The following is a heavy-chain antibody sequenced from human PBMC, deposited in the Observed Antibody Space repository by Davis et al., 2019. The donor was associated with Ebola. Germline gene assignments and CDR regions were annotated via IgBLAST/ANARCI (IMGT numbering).Heavy chain of an antibody. CDR1: GYTFTGYY. V-gene: IGHV1-2*02. D-gene: IGHD6-13*01. J-gene: IGHJ6*02. CDR2: INPNSGGT. Sequence: ASVKVSCKASGYTFTGYYMHWVRQAPGQGLEWMGWINPNSGGTNYAQKFQGRVTSTRDTSISTAYMEVSSLRSDDTAVYYCARGQGSSSWNYYYGMDVWGQGTTVTVSS. CDR3: ARGQGSSSWNYYYGMDV.